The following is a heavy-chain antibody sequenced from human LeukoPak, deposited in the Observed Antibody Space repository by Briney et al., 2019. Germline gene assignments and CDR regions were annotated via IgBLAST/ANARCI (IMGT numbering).Heavy chain of an antibody. J-gene: IGHJ4*02. CDR2: IYYSGST. Sequence: SETLSLTCTVSGGSISSYYWSWIRQPPGKGLEWIGYIYYSGSTNYNPSLKSRVTISVDTSKNLFSLKLSSVTAADTAVYYCARSHRGYSYGYNFDYWGQGTLVTVSS. V-gene: IGHV4-59*01. D-gene: IGHD5-18*01. CDR3: ARSHRGYSYGYNFDY. CDR1: GGSISSYY.